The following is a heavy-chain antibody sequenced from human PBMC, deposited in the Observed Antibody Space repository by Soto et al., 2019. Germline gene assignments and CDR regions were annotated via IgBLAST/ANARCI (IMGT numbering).Heavy chain of an antibody. D-gene: IGHD1-20*01. Sequence: GGSLRLSCAASGFTFSNAWMSWVRQAPGKGLEWVGRIKSKTDGGTTDYAAPVKGRFTISRDDSKNTLYLQMNSLKTEDTAVYYCTTDRLYNWNHDAFDIWGQGTMVTVSS. J-gene: IGHJ3*02. V-gene: IGHV3-15*01. CDR1: GFTFSNAW. CDR2: IKSKTDGGTT. CDR3: TTDRLYNWNHDAFDI.